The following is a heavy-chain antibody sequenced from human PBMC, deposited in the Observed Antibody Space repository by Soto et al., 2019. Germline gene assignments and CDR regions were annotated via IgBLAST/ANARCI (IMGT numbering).Heavy chain of an antibody. CDR2: INAGNGNT. Sequence: QVQLVQSGAEVKKPGASVKVSCKASGYTFNKYAMQWVRQAPGQRLGWMGWINAGNGNTKYSQKFQGRVTITRDTSASTAYMELSSLRSEDKAVYYCASDHAYGIPDYWGQGTLVTVSS. D-gene: IGHD2-21*01. CDR1: GYTFNKYA. V-gene: IGHV1-3*01. J-gene: IGHJ4*02. CDR3: ASDHAYGIPDY.